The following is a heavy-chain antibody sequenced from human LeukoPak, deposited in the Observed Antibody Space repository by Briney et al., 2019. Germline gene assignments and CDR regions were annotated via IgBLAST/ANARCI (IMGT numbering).Heavy chain of an antibody. V-gene: IGHV3-23*01. CDR3: AKASLRLGELSLFDY. J-gene: IGHJ4*02. D-gene: IGHD3-16*02. CDR2: ISGSGGST. Sequence: GGSLRLSCAASGFTFSSYAMSWVRQAPGKGLEWVSAISGSGGSTYYADSVKGRFTISRDNSKNTLYLQMNGLRAEDTAVYHCAKASLRLGELSLFDYWGQGTLVTVSS. CDR1: GFTFSSYA.